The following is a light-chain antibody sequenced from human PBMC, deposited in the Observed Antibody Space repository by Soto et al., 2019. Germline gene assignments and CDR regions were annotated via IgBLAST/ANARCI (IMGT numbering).Light chain of an antibody. J-gene: IGKJ2*01. CDR2: DAS. V-gene: IGKV3-11*01. Sequence: EILLAQSPATLSLSPGERATLSCKASQDVSIFLAWYQQKPGQAPRLLIHDASNRATGVPPRLSGSGSGTDFTLTITSLEPEDFADYYCQQRNNWLYTSRKGTKL. CDR1: QDVSIF. CDR3: QQRNNWLYT.